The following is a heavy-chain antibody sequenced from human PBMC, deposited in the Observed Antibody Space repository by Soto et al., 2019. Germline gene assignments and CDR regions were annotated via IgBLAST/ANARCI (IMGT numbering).Heavy chain of an antibody. Sequence: QVQLVESGGGVVQPGRSLRLSCAAAAFTFRTYGINWVRQAPGRGLEWVAIISSDGRETYYADSVKGRFTISRDNSENTLYLQMNSLIVEDTAVYYCARQESGTDYWGRGTLGTVSS. J-gene: IGHJ4*02. V-gene: IGHV3-30*03. CDR2: ISSDGRET. D-gene: IGHD1-26*01. CDR3: ARQESGTDY. CDR1: AFTFRTYG.